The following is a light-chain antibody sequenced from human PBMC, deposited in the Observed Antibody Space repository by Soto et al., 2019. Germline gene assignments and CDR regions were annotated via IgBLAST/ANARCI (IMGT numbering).Light chain of an antibody. CDR3: CSYAGSNTLV. CDR2: EVS. CDR1: SSDVGGYTF. V-gene: IGLV2-8*01. Sequence: QSALTQPPSASGSPGQSVTISCTGSSSDVGGYTFVSWYQQHPGKAPKVMIFEVSKRPSGVPDRFSGSKSGTTASLTVSGLQAEDEADYYRCSYAGSNTLVFGGGTKVTVL. J-gene: IGLJ2*01.